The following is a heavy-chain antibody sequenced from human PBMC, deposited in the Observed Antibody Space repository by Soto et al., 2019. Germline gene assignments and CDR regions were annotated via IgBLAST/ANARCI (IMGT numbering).Heavy chain of an antibody. D-gene: IGHD3-10*01. Sequence: PSETLSLTCAFYGGSFSGYYWSWIRQPPGKGLEWIGEINHSGSTYYNPSLKSRVTISVDRSKNQFSLKLSSVTAADTAVYYCARESTMVRGVDYGMDVWGQGTTVTVSS. J-gene: IGHJ6*02. CDR1: GGSFSGYY. CDR2: INHSGST. CDR3: ARESTMVRGVDYGMDV. V-gene: IGHV4-34*01.